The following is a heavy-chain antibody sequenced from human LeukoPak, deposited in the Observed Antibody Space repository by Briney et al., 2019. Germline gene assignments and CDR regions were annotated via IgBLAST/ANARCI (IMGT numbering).Heavy chain of an antibody. CDR2: IYSGGST. CDR3: ARMIRNWFDP. D-gene: IGHD3-22*01. CDR1: GFTVSSNY. J-gene: IGHJ5*02. V-gene: IGHV3-53*05. Sequence: GGSLRLSCAASGFTVSSNYMSWVRQAPGKGLEWVSVIYSGGSTYYADSVKGRFTISRDNSKNTLYLQMSSLRSEDTAVYYCARMIRNWFDPWGQGTLVTVSS.